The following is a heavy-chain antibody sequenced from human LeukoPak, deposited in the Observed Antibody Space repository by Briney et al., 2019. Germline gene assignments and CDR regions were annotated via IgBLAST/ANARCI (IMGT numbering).Heavy chain of an antibody. CDR3: ARGDRRDGYNLLDY. V-gene: IGHV3-33*01. D-gene: IGHD5-12*01. CDR1: GSSFSSYG. J-gene: IGHJ4*02. CDR2: IWNDGSDD. Sequence: GGSLRLSCAASGSSFSSYGMHWVRQAPGKGLEWVAVIWNDGSDDYYKDSVKGRFTISRDNSKNTLYLQMNSLRAEDTAVYYCARGDRRDGYNLLDYWGQGTLVTVSS.